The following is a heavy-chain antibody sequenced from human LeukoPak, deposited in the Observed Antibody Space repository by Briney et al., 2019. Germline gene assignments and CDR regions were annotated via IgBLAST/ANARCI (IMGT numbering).Heavy chain of an antibody. V-gene: IGHV3-11*01. CDR1: GFTFSDYY. CDR2: ISSSGSTI. J-gene: IGHJ4*02. CDR3: ARVGGRYCSGGSCYFRPLDY. D-gene: IGHD2-15*01. Sequence: GGSLRLSCAASGFTFSDYYMSWIRQAPGKGLEWVSYISSSGSTIYYAASVKGRFTISRDNAKNSLYLQMNSLRAEDTAVYYCARVGGRYCSGGSCYFRPLDYWGQGTLVTVSS.